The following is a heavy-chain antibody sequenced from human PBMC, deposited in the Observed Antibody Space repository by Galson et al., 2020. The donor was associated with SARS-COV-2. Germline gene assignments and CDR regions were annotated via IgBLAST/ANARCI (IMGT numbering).Heavy chain of an antibody. J-gene: IGHJ3*02. Sequence: SETLSLTCTVSGGSISSGGYYWSWIRQHPGKGLEWIGYIYYSGSTYYNPSLKSRVTISVDTSKNQFSLKLSSVTAADTAVYYCARAYSGYDQDDAFDIWGQGTMVT. CDR1: GGSISSGGYY. CDR3: ARAYSGYDQDDAFDI. D-gene: IGHD5-12*01. V-gene: IGHV4-31*03. CDR2: IYYSGST.